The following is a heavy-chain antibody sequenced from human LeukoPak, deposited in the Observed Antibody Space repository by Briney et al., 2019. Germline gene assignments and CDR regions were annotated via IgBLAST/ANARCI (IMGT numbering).Heavy chain of an antibody. J-gene: IGHJ2*01. CDR1: GFTFSKDD. D-gene: IGHD2-15*01. CDR2: IGVTGDT. V-gene: IGHV3-13*01. Sequence: PGGSLRLSCAASGFTFSKDDFHWVRQAPGKGLEWVAAIGVTGDTYYADSVKGRFTNSREDVAKSLYLQLRSLGAGDTALYYCTKAFCGSRGACAGGSYYDFWGRGALVTVSS. CDR3: TKAFCGSRGACAGGSYYDF.